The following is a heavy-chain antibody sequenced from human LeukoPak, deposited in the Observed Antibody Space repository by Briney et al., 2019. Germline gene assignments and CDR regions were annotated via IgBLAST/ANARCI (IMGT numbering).Heavy chain of an antibody. V-gene: IGHV5-51*01. CDR3: ARRGGSYGDAFDI. CDR1: GYSFTSYW. D-gene: IGHD1-26*01. CDR2: IYPGDSDT. Sequence: GESLKISCKGSGYSFTSYWIGWVRQMPGKGLGWMGIIYPGDSDTRYSPSFQGQVTTSADKSISTAYLQWSSLKASDTAMYYCARRGGSYGDAFDIRGQGTMVTVSS. J-gene: IGHJ3*02.